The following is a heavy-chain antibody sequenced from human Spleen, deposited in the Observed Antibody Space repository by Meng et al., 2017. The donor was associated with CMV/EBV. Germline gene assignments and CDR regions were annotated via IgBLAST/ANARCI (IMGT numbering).Heavy chain of an antibody. V-gene: IGHV1-69*11. CDR2: IIPMGETA. CDR3: ATDGPGGGSYCLY. CDR1: GGTFSTYA. Sequence: SVKVSCKASGGTFSTYAINWVRQAPGQGLEWMGTIIPMGETAIYTQKFRGRVTITADEPTTTAHMEISGLTSEDTAVYYCATDGPGGGSYCLYWGQGTLVTVSS. J-gene: IGHJ4*02. D-gene: IGHD3-10*01.